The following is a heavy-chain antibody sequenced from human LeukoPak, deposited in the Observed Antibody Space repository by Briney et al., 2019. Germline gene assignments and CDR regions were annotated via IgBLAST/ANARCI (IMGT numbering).Heavy chain of an antibody. D-gene: IGHD2-15*01. V-gene: IGHV1-18*01. CDR3: ARGLPDIVAGGQDRFDP. CDR2: ISAYNGNT. CDR1: GYTFTSYG. Sequence: ASVKVTCKASGYTFTSYGISWVRQAPGQGLEWMGWISAYNGNTNYAQKLQGRVTMTTDTSTSTAYMELRSLRSDDTAVYYCARGLPDIVAGGQDRFDPWGQGTLVTVSS. J-gene: IGHJ5*02.